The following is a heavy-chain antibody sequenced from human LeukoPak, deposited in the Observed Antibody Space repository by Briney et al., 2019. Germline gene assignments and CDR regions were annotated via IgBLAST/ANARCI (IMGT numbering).Heavy chain of an antibody. CDR1: GDSVSNNNAA. CDR2: TYYRSKWHN. V-gene: IGHV6-1*01. CDR3: ARDLPNDSSGYPSPYYAMDV. J-gene: IGHJ6*02. Sequence: SQTLSLICATSGDSVSNNNAAWNWIRQSPSRGLEWLGRTYYRSKWHNDYAVSVKSRITINPDTSKNHFSLQLNSVTPEDTAVYYCARDLPNDSSGYPSPYYAMDVWGQGTTVTVSS. D-gene: IGHD3-22*01.